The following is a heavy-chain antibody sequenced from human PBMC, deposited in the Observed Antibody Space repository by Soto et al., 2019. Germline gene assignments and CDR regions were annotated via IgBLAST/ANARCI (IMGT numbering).Heavy chain of an antibody. J-gene: IGHJ5*02. Sequence: PSETLSLTCTVSGGSISSYCWSWIRQPPGKGLEWIGHISYSGSTYYNPSLKSRVTISVDTSKNQFSLKLSSVTAADTAIYYCARSVFPWGQGTLVTVSS. CDR2: ISYSGST. CDR1: GGSISSYC. CDR3: ARSVFP. V-gene: IGHV4-59*06.